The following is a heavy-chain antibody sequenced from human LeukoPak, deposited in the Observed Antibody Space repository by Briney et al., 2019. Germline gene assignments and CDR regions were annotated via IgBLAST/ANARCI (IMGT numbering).Heavy chain of an antibody. J-gene: IGHJ5*02. CDR2: ISSSSNTI. Sequence: GGSLRLSCAASGFTFSSYSMNWVRQAPGKGLEWVSYISSSSNTIYYADSVKGRFTISRDNAKNSLYLQMNSLRAEDTAVYYCARGLYDPVWFDPWGQGTLVTVSS. CDR3: ARGLYDPVWFDP. D-gene: IGHD3-3*01. V-gene: IGHV3-48*01. CDR1: GFTFSSYS.